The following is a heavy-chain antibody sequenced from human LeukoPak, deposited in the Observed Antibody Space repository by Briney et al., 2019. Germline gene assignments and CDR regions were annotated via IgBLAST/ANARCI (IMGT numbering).Heavy chain of an antibody. D-gene: IGHD1-1*01. Sequence: GGSLRPSCAASGFTFASYSMNWVRQAPGKGLEWVSSISGDSTYTYNAGSVKGRFTISRDNAQASLYLQMISLRADDTAVYYCARVSGRLERQSDLDYWGQGTLVIVSS. CDR1: GFTFASYS. CDR2: ISGDSTYT. V-gene: IGHV3-21*01. J-gene: IGHJ4*02. CDR3: ARVSGRLERQSDLDY.